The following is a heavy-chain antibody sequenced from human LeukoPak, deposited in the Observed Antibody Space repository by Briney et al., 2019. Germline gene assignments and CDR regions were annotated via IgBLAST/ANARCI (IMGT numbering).Heavy chain of an antibody. Sequence: PSETLSLTCTVSDGSFSSYSWNWIRQSPGKGLEWIGYIYYSGSTNYNPSLKSRVTISVDTSKNQFSLKLSSVTAADTAVYYCARGYCRGTSCNRYTFDMWGQGTMVTVSS. V-gene: IGHV4-59*01. CDR2: IYYSGST. CDR3: ARGYCRGTSCNRYTFDM. D-gene: IGHD2-2*01. J-gene: IGHJ3*02. CDR1: DGSFSSYS.